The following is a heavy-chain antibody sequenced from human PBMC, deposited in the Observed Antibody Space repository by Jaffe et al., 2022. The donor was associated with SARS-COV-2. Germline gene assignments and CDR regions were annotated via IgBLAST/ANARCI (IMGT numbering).Heavy chain of an antibody. J-gene: IGHJ4*02. Sequence: QVQLVESGGGVVQPGRSLRLSCAASGFTFSSYGMHWVRQAPGKGLEWVAVISYDGSNKYYADSVKGRFTISRDNSKNTLYLQMNSLRAEDTAVYYCAKDQGTGLWSGHLFDYWGQGTLVTVSS. D-gene: IGHD3-3*01. CDR2: ISYDGSNK. CDR1: GFTFSSYG. CDR3: AKDQGTGLWSGHLFDY. V-gene: IGHV3-30*18.